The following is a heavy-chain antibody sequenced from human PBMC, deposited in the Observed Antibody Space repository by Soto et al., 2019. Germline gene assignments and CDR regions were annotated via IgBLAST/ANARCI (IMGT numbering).Heavy chain of an antibody. Sequence: VXSVKVSCKASGYTFTSYYIHWVRQAPGQGLEWMGVINPSGGSTSYAQNFQGRVTMTRDTSTSTVYMELSSLRSEDTAVYYCVRESTPTRWFDPWGQGTLVTVSS. CDR1: GYTFTSYY. D-gene: IGHD2-2*01. CDR3: VRESTPTRWFDP. CDR2: INPSGGST. V-gene: IGHV1-46*03. J-gene: IGHJ5*02.